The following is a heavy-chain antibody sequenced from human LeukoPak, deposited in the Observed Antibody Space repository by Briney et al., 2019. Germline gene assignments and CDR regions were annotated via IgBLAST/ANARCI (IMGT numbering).Heavy chain of an antibody. CDR3: ARHPTMIVPDNWFDP. Sequence: SETLSLTCTASGGSISSSSYYWGRIRPPPGKGLEWIGSIYYSGSTYYNPSLKSRVTISVDTSKNQFSLKLSSVTAADTAVYYCARHPTMIVPDNWFDPWGQGTLVTVSS. D-gene: IGHD3-22*01. J-gene: IGHJ5*02. V-gene: IGHV4-39*01. CDR1: GGSISSSSYY. CDR2: IYYSGST.